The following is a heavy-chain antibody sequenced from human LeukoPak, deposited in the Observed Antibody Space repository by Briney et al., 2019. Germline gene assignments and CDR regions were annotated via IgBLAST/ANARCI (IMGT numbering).Heavy chain of an antibody. V-gene: IGHV4-39*07. J-gene: IGHJ6*02. CDR1: GGSISSGGYY. D-gene: IGHD1-26*01. CDR2: IYYSGST. Sequence: SETLSLTCTVSGGSISSGGYYWNWVRQPPGRGLEWIGSIYYSGSTYYNPSLKSRVTISVDTSKNQFSLKLSSVTAADTAVYYCARDSREDYGMDVWGQGTTVTVSS. CDR3: ARDSREDYGMDV.